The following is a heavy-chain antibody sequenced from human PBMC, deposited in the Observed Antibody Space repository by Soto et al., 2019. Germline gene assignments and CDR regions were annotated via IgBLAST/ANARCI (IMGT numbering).Heavy chain of an antibody. V-gene: IGHV3-66*01. J-gene: IGHJ3*02. CDR3: ARDPYDSSGYYYGAFDI. Sequence: GGSLRLSCAASGFTVSSNYMSWVRQAPGKGLEWVSVIYSGGSTYYADSVKCRFTISRDNSKNTLYLQMNSLRAEDTAVYYCARDPYDSSGYYYGAFDIWGQGTMVTVSS. CDR2: IYSGGST. CDR1: GFTVSSNY. D-gene: IGHD3-22*01.